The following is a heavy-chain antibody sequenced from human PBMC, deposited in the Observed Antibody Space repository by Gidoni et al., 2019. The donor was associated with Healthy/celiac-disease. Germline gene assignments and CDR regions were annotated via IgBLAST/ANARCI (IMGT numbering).Heavy chain of an antibody. D-gene: IGHD2-15*01. Sequence: QVQLQESGPGLVKPSETLSLTCTVSGGSINSYYWSWLRQPPGKGLEWLGYIYYRGSTNSNPSLKSRVTISVDTSKNQFSLKLSSVTAADTAVYYCARGRIYFDYWGQGTLVTVSS. CDR2: IYYRGST. CDR1: GGSINSYY. J-gene: IGHJ4*02. CDR3: ARGRIYFDY. V-gene: IGHV4-59*01.